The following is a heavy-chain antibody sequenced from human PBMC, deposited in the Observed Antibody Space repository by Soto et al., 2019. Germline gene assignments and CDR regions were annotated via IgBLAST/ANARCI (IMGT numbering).Heavy chain of an antibody. D-gene: IGHD3-22*01. CDR3: ARVPSRYYYDSGGYYY. CDR2: ISAYNGNT. Sequence: ASVKVSCKASGYTFTSYGISWVRQAPGQGLEWMGWISAYNGNTNYAQKLQGRVTMTTDTSTSTAYMELRSLRSDDTAVYYCARVPSRYYYDSGGYYYWGQGTLVTVSS. J-gene: IGHJ4*02. CDR1: GYTFTSYG. V-gene: IGHV1-18*01.